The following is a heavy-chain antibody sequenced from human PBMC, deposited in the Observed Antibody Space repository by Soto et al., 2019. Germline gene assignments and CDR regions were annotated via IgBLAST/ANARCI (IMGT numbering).Heavy chain of an antibody. CDR3: AREWQWLSQGYFQH. J-gene: IGHJ1*01. V-gene: IGHV1-69*13. CDR1: GGTFSSYA. D-gene: IGHD6-19*01. CDR2: IIPIFGTA. Sequence: GASVKVSCKASGGTFSSYAISWVRQAPGQGLEWMGGIIPIFGTANYAQKFQGRVTITADESTSTAYMELSSLRSEDTAVYYCAREWQWLSQGYFQHWGQGTMVTVYS.